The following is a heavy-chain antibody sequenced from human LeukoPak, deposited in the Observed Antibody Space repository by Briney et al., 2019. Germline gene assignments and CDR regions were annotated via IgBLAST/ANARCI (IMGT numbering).Heavy chain of an antibody. CDR3: ARDARYCSGGSCSYYYYYYMDV. CDR1: GYTFTGYY. J-gene: IGHJ6*03. CDR2: INPNSGGT. Sequence: ASVKVSCKASGYTFTGYYMHWVRQAPGQGLEWMGWINPNSGGTNYSQKFQGRVTMTRDTSISTAYMELSRLRSDDTAVYYCARDARYCSGGSCSYYYYYYMDVWGKGTTVTISS. V-gene: IGHV1-2*02. D-gene: IGHD2-15*01.